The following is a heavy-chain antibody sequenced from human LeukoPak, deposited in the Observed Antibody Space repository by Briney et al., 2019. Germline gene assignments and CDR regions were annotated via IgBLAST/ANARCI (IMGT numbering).Heavy chain of an antibody. Sequence: GGSLRLSCAASGFIFSDAWLYWVRQAPGKGLEWVGRIISRGAGGTIDYAAPVKGRFTVSRDDSRSTLYLQMNSLKTEDTAVYFCTWQTRVAAVDFDLWGQGTLVTVSS. CDR1: GFIFSDAW. CDR2: IISRGAGGTI. CDR3: TWQTRVAAVDFDL. V-gene: IGHV3-15*07. D-gene: IGHD2-2*01. J-gene: IGHJ4*02.